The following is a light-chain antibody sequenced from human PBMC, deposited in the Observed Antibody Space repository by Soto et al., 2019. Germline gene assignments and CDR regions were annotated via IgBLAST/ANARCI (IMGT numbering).Light chain of an antibody. J-gene: IGKJ3*01. CDR1: HSIRTY. Sequence: DIQMTQSPSSLSASVGDRVTISCRTSHSIRTYLNWYQQKLGKAPKVLIYAASNLQSGVPSRFSGSGSGTDFTLTSSSRQPEDFATYYCQQGYNTSSPFGPGTKVEI. CDR3: QQGYNTSSP. V-gene: IGKV1-39*01. CDR2: AAS.